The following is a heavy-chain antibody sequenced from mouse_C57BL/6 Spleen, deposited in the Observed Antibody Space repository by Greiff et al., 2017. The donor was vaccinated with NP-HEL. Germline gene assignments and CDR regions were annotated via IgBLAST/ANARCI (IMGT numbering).Heavy chain of an antibody. J-gene: IGHJ4*01. CDR2: IYPGSGNT. V-gene: IGHV1-76*01. CDR1: GYTFTDYY. CDR3: ARGEAMDY. Sequence: QVQLQQSGAELVRPGASVKLSCKASGYTFTDYYINWVKQRPGQGLEWIARIYPGSGNTNYNEKIKGKATLTAEKSSSTAYMQLSSLTSEDSAVFFCARGEAMDYWGQGTSVTVSS.